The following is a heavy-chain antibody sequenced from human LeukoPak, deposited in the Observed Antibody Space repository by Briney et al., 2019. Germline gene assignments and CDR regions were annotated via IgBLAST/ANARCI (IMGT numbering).Heavy chain of an antibody. CDR1: GFTFSDYY. CDR2: ISSSGSII. Sequence: GGSLRLSCAASGFTFSDYYTSWIRQAPGKGLEWVPYISSSGSIIYYADSVKGRFTISRDNAKNSLYLQMNSLRAEDTAVYYCARDFCSSTSCYEDALDIWGQGTMVTVSS. D-gene: IGHD2-2*01. CDR3: ARDFCSSTSCYEDALDI. J-gene: IGHJ3*02. V-gene: IGHV3-11*04.